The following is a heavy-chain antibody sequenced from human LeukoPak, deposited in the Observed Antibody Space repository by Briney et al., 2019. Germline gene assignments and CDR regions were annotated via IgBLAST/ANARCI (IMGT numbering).Heavy chain of an antibody. Sequence: SETLSLTCAVYGGSFSGYYWSWIRQPPGKGLEWIGEINHSGSTNNNPSLKSRVTISVDTSKNQFSLKLSSVTAADTAVYYCARGGIAAPGGDYYFDYWGQGTLVTVSS. CDR2: INHSGST. D-gene: IGHD6-13*01. J-gene: IGHJ4*02. CDR3: ARGGIAAPGGDYYFDY. CDR1: GGSFSGYY. V-gene: IGHV4-34*01.